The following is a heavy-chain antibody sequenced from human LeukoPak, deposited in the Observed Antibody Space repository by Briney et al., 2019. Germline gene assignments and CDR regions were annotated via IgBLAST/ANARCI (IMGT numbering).Heavy chain of an antibody. J-gene: IGHJ4*02. CDR1: GGPFSGYF. CDR3: ARRYYYNLGSFPFDF. CDR2: IHNSGTT. D-gene: IGHD3-10*01. V-gene: IGHV4-34*01. Sequence: SETLSLTCAVSGGPFSGYFWSWIRQSSGKGLEWIGEIHNSGTTNYNPSLNSRVTISEDTSKNQFYLNLSSVTAADTAVYYCARRYYYNLGSFPFDFWGQGTLVTVST.